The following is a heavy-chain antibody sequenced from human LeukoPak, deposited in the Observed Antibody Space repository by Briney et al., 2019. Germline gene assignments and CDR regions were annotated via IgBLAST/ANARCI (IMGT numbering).Heavy chain of an antibody. Sequence: GGSLLLSCAASGFTVSSNYMSWVRQAPGKGLEWVSGIYSGGSTYYADSVKGRFTISRDNSKNTLYLQMNSLRADDTAVYYCARVGYSYGHYYYYYYMDVWGKGTTVTVSS. V-gene: IGHV3-53*01. D-gene: IGHD5-18*01. CDR2: IYSGGST. J-gene: IGHJ6*03. CDR3: ARVGYSYGHYYYYYYMDV. CDR1: GFTVSSNY.